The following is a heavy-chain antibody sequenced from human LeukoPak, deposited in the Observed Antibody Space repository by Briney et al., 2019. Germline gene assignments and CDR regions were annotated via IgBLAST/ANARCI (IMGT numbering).Heavy chain of an antibody. D-gene: IGHD5-12*01. CDR1: GFTFSSYA. CDR3: ATLMRGPIGYVGYGGEDY. CDR2: ISGSGGST. J-gene: IGHJ4*02. V-gene: IGHV3-23*01. Sequence: GGSLRLSCAASGFTFSSYAMNWVRQGAGKGVEWVSAISGSGGSTYYADSVKGRFTISRDNSKNTVYLQMNRQRAEHTAVYYCATLMRGPIGYVGYGGEDYWGQGTLVSVSS.